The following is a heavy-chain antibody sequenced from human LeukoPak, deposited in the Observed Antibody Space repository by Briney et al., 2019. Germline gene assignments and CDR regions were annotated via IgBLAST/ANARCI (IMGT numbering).Heavy chain of an antibody. J-gene: IGHJ3*01. Sequence: PGGSLRLSCAASGFTFSNDWMSWVRQAPGKGLEWVGRIKNKIDGGTTDYAAPVKGRFSISREDSKNTLYLQMNSLKTEDTAVYYCTSFNSRDAFKFWGQGTMVTVSS. CDR2: IKNKIDGGTT. CDR1: GFTFSNDW. V-gene: IGHV3-15*01. D-gene: IGHD2-21*01. CDR3: TSFNSRDAFKF.